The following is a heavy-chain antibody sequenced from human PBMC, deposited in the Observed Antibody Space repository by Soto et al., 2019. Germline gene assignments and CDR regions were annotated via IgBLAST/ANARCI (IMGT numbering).Heavy chain of an antibody. Sequence: GGSLRLSCAASGFTFSSYSMNWVRQAPGKGLEWVSYISSSSSTIYYADSVKGRFTISRDNAKNSLYLQMNSLRDEDTAVYYCARDRWAAAGDNAEYFQHWGQGTLVTVSS. J-gene: IGHJ1*01. CDR1: GFTFSSYS. CDR2: ISSSSSTI. V-gene: IGHV3-48*02. D-gene: IGHD6-13*01. CDR3: ARDRWAAAGDNAEYFQH.